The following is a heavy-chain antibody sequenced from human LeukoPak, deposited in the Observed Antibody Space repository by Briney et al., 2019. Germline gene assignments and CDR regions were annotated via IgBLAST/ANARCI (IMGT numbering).Heavy chain of an antibody. J-gene: IGHJ4*02. CDR3: ARDGEMGTIENYFDY. D-gene: IGHD5-24*01. CDR2: IDYGGST. CDR1: NGSISSSRYF. Sequence: KPSETLSLTCSVSNGSISSSRYFWGWIRQPPGKGLEWIGSIDYGGSTYYNPSLKSRVTISVDTPKNHFPLDLSSVTAADTAVYYCARDGEMGTIENYFDYWGQGTLVTVSS. V-gene: IGHV4-39*06.